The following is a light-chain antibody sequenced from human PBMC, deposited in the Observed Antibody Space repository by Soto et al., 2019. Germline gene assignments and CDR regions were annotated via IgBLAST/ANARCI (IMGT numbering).Light chain of an antibody. Sequence: EIVLTQSPATLSLSPGERATLSCRASQSVSSYLAWYQQKPGQAPRLLIYDACNRATGIPARFSGSGSGTDFTLTISSLEPEDFAVYYCQQRSNWPRPITFGQGTRLEIK. J-gene: IGKJ5*01. V-gene: IGKV3-11*01. CDR1: QSVSSY. CDR3: QQRSNWPRPIT. CDR2: DAC.